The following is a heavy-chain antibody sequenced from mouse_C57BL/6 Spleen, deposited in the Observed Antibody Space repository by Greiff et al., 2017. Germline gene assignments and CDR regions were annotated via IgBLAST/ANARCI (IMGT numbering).Heavy chain of an antibody. CDR3: ASHDYDVAY. CDR1: GYSFTGYY. V-gene: IGHV1-42*01. Sequence: EVQLQQSGPALVKPGASVKISCKASGYSFTGYYMNWVKQSPEKSLEWIGEINPSTGGTTYNQKFKAKATLTVDKSSSTAYMQLKSLTSEDSAVYYCASHDYDVAYWGQGTLVTVSA. J-gene: IGHJ3*01. CDR2: INPSTGGT. D-gene: IGHD2-4*01.